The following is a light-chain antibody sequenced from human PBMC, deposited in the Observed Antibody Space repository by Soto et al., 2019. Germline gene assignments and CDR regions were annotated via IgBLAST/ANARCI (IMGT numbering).Light chain of an antibody. CDR1: QSVSRS. V-gene: IGKV3-20*01. Sequence: EMVMTQSPATLSVSPGERATLSCRVSQSVSRSLAWYQQKPGQAPRLLIYGASTRATGIPDRFSGSGSGTDFTLTISRLEPEDFAVYYCQQYGSSLFTFGQGTRLEI. CDR3: QQYGSSLFT. CDR2: GAS. J-gene: IGKJ5*01.